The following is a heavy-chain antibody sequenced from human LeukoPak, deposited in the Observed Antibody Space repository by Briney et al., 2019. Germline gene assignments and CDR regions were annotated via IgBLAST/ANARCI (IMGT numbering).Heavy chain of an antibody. D-gene: IGHD3-22*01. CDR3: AKDRGFTMTLPFDY. Sequence: PGGSLRLSCEGSGYTFSNYWMGWVRQAPGKGLEWVSSISGSGGSTNYADSVKGRFTISRDNSKNTLYLQMNSLRAEDTAVYYCAKDRGFTMTLPFDYWGQGTLVTVSS. CDR2: ISGSGGST. V-gene: IGHV3-23*01. CDR1: GYTFSNYW. J-gene: IGHJ4*02.